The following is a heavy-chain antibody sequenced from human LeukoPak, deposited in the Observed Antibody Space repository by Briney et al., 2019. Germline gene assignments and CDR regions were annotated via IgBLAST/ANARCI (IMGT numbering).Heavy chain of an antibody. CDR2: IYYSGST. Sequence: SETLSLTCTVSGGSISSSSYYWGWIRQPPGKGLEWIGSIYYSGSTYYNPSLKSRVTISVDTSKNQFSLRLTSVTAADTAVYYCARTGHYYYYYIDVWGKGTTVTVSS. J-gene: IGHJ6*03. CDR1: GGSISSSSYY. V-gene: IGHV4-39*07. CDR3: ARTGHYYYYYIDV.